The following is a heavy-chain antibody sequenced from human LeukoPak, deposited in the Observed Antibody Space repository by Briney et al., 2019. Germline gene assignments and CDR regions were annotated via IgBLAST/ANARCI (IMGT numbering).Heavy chain of an antibody. CDR1: GFAFSSYV. J-gene: IGHJ4*02. Sequence: GGSLRLSCAASGFAFSSYVMTWVRQAPGEGLEWVSGISGSGGSTYDADSVKGRFTVSRDNSKSTLYLQLNSLRAEDTAVYYCAKVDGVRAAPGRGRVDSWGQGTLVTVSS. CDR2: ISGSGGST. D-gene: IGHD6-13*01. V-gene: IGHV3-23*01. CDR3: AKVDGVRAAPGRGRVDS.